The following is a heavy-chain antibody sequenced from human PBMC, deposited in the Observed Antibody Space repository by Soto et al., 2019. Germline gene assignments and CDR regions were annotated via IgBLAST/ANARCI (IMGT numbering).Heavy chain of an antibody. V-gene: IGHV4-39*01. J-gene: IGHJ1*01. CDR3: ARHGSNSGSYSEYFQY. CDR1: GDSISSSSLY. CDR2: IYNSGKT. Sequence: QLQLQESGPGLVKPSETVSLTCTVSGDSISSSSLYWGWIRQPPGKGLEWTGSIYNSGKTYYSPSFESRVTISVDTSKNQFSLKLSSVTAADTAVYYCARHGSNSGSYSEYFQYWGQGTLVAVSS. D-gene: IGHD1-26*01.